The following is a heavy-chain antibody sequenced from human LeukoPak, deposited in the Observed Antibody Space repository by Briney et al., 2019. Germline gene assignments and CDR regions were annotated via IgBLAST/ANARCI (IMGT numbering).Heavy chain of an antibody. J-gene: IGHJ3*02. CDR1: GFTFSSYG. D-gene: IGHD3-10*01. CDR3: AKELWFGEEEGDAFDI. V-gene: IGHV3-30*02. CDR2: IRYDGSNK. Sequence: GGSLRLSCAASGFTFSSYGMHWVRQAPGKGLEWVAFIRYDGSNKYYADSVKGRFTISRDNSKNTLYLQMNSLRAEDTAVYYCAKELWFGEEEGDAFDIWGQGTMVTVSS.